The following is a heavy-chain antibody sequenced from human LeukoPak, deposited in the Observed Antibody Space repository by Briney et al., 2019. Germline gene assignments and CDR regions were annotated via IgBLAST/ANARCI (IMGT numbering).Heavy chain of an antibody. V-gene: IGHV3-48*03. J-gene: IGHJ4*02. CDR3: ARAHSSGWWGDY. CDR2: ISSSGSTI. Sequence: GGSLRLSCAASGFTFSSYEMNWVRQAPGKGLEWVSYISSSGSTIYYADSVKGRFTISRDNAKNSLYLQMNSLRAEDTAVYYCARAHSSGWWGDYWGQGTLVTVSS. D-gene: IGHD6-19*01. CDR1: GFTFSSYE.